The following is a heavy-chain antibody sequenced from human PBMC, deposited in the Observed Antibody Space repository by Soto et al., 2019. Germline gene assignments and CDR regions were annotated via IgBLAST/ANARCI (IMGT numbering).Heavy chain of an antibody. CDR3: AKTDGYEVEY. CDR2: IYPGDSDT. Sequence: PGESLKISCQTSGYTFTNYWIAWVRQMPGKGLEWMGSIYPGDSDTTYSPSIQGQVTISADKSSTTVYLQWNTLKASDTAMYYCAKTDGYEVEYWGQGTQVTVSS. CDR1: GYTFTNYW. D-gene: IGHD5-18*01. J-gene: IGHJ4*02. V-gene: IGHV5-51*01.